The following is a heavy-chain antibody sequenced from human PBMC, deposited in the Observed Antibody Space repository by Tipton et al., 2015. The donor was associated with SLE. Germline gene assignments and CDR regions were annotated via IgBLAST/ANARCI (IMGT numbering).Heavy chain of an antibody. CDR1: GFTFSSYA. J-gene: IGHJ4*02. V-gene: IGHV3-23*01. Sequence: SLRLSCAASGFTFSSYAMSWVRQAPGKGLEWVSAISGSGGSTYYADSVKGRFTISRDNSKNTLYLQMNSLRAEDTAVYYCANLVTRIVGATTGDYWGQGTLVTVSS. D-gene: IGHD1-26*01. CDR3: ANLVTRIVGATTGDY. CDR2: ISGSGGST.